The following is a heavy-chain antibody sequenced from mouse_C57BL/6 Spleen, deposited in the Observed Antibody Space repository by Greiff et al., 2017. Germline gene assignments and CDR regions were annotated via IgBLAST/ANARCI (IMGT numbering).Heavy chain of an antibody. D-gene: IGHD1-1*01. CDR1: GYAFSSSW. Sequence: VKLVESGPELVKPGASVKISCKASGYAFSSSWMNWVKQRPGKGLEWIGRIYPGDGDTNYNGKFKGKATLTADKSSSTAFMQLSSLTSEDSAVYFCAREATVVATGDYWGQGTSVTVSS. CDR2: IYPGDGDT. J-gene: IGHJ4*01. CDR3: AREATVVATGDY. V-gene: IGHV1-82*01.